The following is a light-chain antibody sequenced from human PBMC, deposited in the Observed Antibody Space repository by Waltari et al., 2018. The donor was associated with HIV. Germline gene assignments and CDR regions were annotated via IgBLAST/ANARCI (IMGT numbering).Light chain of an antibody. CDR2: RTD. V-gene: IGLV1-47*01. CDR1: SSNIGRNY. Sequence: QSVLTQPPSASGTPGQRVTISCSGASSNIGRNYVYWYQELPGTAPNLLIYRTDQRPSGVPDRFSGSKSGTSASLAISGLRSEDAADYYCAAWDDSLSALFGGGTKLTVL. J-gene: IGLJ2*01. CDR3: AAWDDSLSAL.